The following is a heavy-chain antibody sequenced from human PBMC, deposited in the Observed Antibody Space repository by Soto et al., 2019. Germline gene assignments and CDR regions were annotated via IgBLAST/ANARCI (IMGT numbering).Heavy chain of an antibody. V-gene: IGHV4-59*01. CDR3: VRVAGGGLFDY. D-gene: IGHD2-15*01. Sequence: SETLSLTCTVSRGSINNSYWTWIRQPPGKRLEWIGYIHYTGSTNYNPSLRGRVTMSVDTSKNQFSLKLTSVTAADTVVYYCVRVAGGGLFDYWGPGNLVTVSS. J-gene: IGHJ4*02. CDR2: IHYTGST. CDR1: RGSINNSY.